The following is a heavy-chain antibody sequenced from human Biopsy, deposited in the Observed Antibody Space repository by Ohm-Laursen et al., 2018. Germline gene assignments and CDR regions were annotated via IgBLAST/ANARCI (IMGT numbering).Heavy chain of an antibody. CDR3: ARVGSGWAPFDK. J-gene: IGHJ4*02. Sequence: SKTLSLTCAVSGYSISSDYRWGWIRQAPGKTLEWLGNIFKDGNTHYNPSLRSRLIISIDTSKNQFSLMMTSVSGADTAVYFCARVGSGWAPFDKWGPGTLVTVSS. CDR2: IFKDGNT. CDR1: GYSISSDYR. D-gene: IGHD6-19*01. V-gene: IGHV4-38-2*01.